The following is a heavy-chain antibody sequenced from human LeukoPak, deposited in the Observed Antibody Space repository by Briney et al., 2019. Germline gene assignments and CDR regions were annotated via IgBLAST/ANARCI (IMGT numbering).Heavy chain of an antibody. V-gene: IGHV3-33*01. J-gene: IGHJ4*02. D-gene: IGHD1-26*01. CDR1: GFNFSSFG. CDR3: AREVWSYYGDPSVY. Sequence: PGRSLRLSCAASGFNFSSFGMHWVRQAPGRGLEWVAAIWFDGSNKYYADSVKGRFTISRDNSRNTLYLQMNSLRAEDTAVYYCAREVWSYYGDPSVYWGQGTLVTVSS. CDR2: IWFDGSNK.